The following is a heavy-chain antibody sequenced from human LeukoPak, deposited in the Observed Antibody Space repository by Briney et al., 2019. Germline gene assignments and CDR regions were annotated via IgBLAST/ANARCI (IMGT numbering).Heavy chain of an antibody. V-gene: IGHV3-48*03. D-gene: IGHD3-10*02. CDR1: GFTFSSYE. CDR2: ISSSGSTI. J-gene: IGHJ6*04. CDR3: AELGITMIGGV. Sequence: GGSLRLSCAASGFTFSSYEMNWVRQAPGKGLEWVSYISSSGSTIYYADSVKGRFTISRDNAENSLYLQMNSLRAEDTAVYYCAELGITMIGGVWGKGTTVTVSS.